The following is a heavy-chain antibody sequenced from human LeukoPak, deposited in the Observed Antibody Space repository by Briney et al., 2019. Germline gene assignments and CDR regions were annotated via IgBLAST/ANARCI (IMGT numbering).Heavy chain of an antibody. V-gene: IGHV1-69*05. D-gene: IGHD3-9*01. CDR3: ARGLGLYDILTGLISYYFDY. J-gene: IGHJ4*02. Sequence: GASVKVSCKASGGTFSSYAISWVRQAPGQGLEWMGGIIPIFGTANYAQKFQGRVTMTRDTSTSTVYMELSSLRSEDTAVYYCARGLGLYDILTGLISYYFDYWGQGTLVSVSS. CDR1: GGTFSSYA. CDR2: IIPIFGTA.